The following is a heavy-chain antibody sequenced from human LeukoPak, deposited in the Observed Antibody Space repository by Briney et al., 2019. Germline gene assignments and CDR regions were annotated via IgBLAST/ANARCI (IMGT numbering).Heavy chain of an antibody. CDR2: IYTSGST. CDR3: AREGITGTVGWFDP. D-gene: IGHD1-20*01. Sequence: SETLSLTCTVSAGSISSYYWSCIRQPAGKGREWIGRIYTSGSTNYNPSLKSRVTISVDKSKNQFSLKLSSVTAADTAVYYCAREGITGTVGWFDPWGQGTLVTVSS. J-gene: IGHJ5*02. V-gene: IGHV4-4*07. CDR1: AGSISSYY.